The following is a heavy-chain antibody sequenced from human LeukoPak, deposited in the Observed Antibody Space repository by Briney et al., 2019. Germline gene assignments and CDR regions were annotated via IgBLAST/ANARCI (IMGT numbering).Heavy chain of an antibody. Sequence: SETLSLTCTVSGGSISSYYWSWIRQPPGKGLEWIGYIYYSGSTNYNPSLKSRVTISVDTSKNQFSLKLSSVTAADTAVYYCARRYYYGSSAFDYWGQGTLVTVSS. CDR1: GGSISSYY. CDR3: ARRYYYGSSAFDY. J-gene: IGHJ4*02. D-gene: IGHD3-22*01. CDR2: IYYSGST. V-gene: IGHV4-59*01.